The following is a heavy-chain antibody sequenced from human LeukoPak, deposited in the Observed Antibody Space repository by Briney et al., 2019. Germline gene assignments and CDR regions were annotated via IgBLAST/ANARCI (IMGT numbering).Heavy chain of an antibody. CDR1: GFTFNSYA. J-gene: IGHJ4*02. CDR2: IGFGDDSA. CDR3: AGFERGYAYDY. D-gene: IGHD3-16*01. V-gene: IGHV3-23*01. Sequence: GGSLRLSCAASGFTFNSYAMSWVRQAPGKGLEWVSTIGFGDDSAYYADSVKGRFTISRDNAKNSLYLQMNSLRAEDTAVYYCAGFERGYAYDYWGQGTLVTVSS.